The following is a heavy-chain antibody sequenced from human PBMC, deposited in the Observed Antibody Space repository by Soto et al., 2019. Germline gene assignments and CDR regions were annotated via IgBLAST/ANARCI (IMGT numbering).Heavy chain of an antibody. D-gene: IGHD2-2*01. CDR3: AKVSCSTSCYFQKQEYYFDY. CDR2: ISWNSGSI. Sequence: EVQLAESGGGLVQPGRSLRLSCAASGFTFDDYAMHWVRQAPGKGLEWVSGISWNSGSIGYADSVKGRFTISRDNAKNSLYLQMNSLRAEDTALYYCAKVSCSTSCYFQKQEYYFDYWGQGTLVTVSS. CDR1: GFTFDDYA. V-gene: IGHV3-9*01. J-gene: IGHJ4*02.